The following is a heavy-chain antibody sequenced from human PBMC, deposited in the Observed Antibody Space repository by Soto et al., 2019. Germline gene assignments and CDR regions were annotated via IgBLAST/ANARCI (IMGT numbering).Heavy chain of an antibody. CDR1: GYTFTSYG. CDR3: ARDRDYSSGWNNWFDP. CDR2: ISAYNGNT. J-gene: IGHJ5*02. D-gene: IGHD6-19*01. Sequence: ASVKVSCKASGYTFTSYGISWVRQAPGQGLEWMGWISAYNGNTNYAQKLQGRVTMTTDTSTSTAYMELRSLRSDDTAVYYCARDRDYSSGWNNWFDPWGQGTLDTVSS. V-gene: IGHV1-18*01.